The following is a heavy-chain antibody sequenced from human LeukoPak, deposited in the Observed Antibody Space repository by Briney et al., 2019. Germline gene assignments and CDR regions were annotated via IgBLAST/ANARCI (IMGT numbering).Heavy chain of an antibody. D-gene: IGHD5-18*01. V-gene: IGHV4-34*01. CDR3: AKGAGGFSYYNWFDP. J-gene: IGHJ5*02. CDR1: GGSFSGCY. Sequence: SETLSLTCAVYGGSFSGCYWSWIRQPPGKGLERIGSIYYSGTTHYNPSLESRVTISVDTSKNQFSLKLASVTAADTAIYYCAKGAGGFSYYNWFDPWGQGTLVTVSS. CDR2: IYYSGTT.